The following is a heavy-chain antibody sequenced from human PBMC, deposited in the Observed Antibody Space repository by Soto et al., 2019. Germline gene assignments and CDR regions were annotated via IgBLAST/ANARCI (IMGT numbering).Heavy chain of an antibody. CDR1: GFTFSSYG. D-gene: IGHD2-15*01. Sequence: GGSLRLSCAASGFTFSSYGMHWVRQAPGKGLEWVAVIWYDGSNKYYADSVKGRFTISRDNSKNTLYLQMNSLRAEDTAVYYCARDRLVVVAATLVRYYYGMDVWGQGTTVTVSS. CDR2: IWYDGSNK. J-gene: IGHJ6*02. CDR3: ARDRLVVVAATLVRYYYGMDV. V-gene: IGHV3-33*01.